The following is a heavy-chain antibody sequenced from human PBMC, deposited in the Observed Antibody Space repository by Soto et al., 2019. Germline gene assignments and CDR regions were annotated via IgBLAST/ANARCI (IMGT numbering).Heavy chain of an antibody. CDR1: GFTFSSYW. CDR3: GRVGSSTSCYEHCYYYYYMDV. J-gene: IGHJ6*03. Sequence: GGSLRLSCAASGFTFSSYWMSWVRQAPGKGLEWVANIKQDGSEKYYVDSVKGRFTISRDNAKNSLYLQMNSLRAEDTAVYYCGRVGSSTSCYEHCYYYYYMDVWGKGTTVTVS. V-gene: IGHV3-7*01. D-gene: IGHD2-2*01. CDR2: IKQDGSEK.